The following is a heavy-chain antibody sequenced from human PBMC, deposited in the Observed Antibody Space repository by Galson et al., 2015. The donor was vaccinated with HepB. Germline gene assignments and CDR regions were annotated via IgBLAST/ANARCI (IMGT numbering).Heavy chain of an antibody. CDR1: GFTFSDYA. D-gene: IGHD6-19*01. V-gene: IGHV3-23*01. CDR2: ISGSSGTT. CDR3: AKGRGSGWSNGYFDL. Sequence: SLRLSCAASGFTFSDYAMTWVRQSPGKGLEWVSGISGSSGTTYYADSVKGRFTISRDNSKNTLYLQMNSLRDEDTAVYYCAKGRGSGWSNGYFDLWGRGTLVTVSS. J-gene: IGHJ2*01.